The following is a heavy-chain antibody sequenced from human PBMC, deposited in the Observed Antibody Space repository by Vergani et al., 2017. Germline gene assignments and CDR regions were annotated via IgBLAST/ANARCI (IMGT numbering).Heavy chain of an antibody. V-gene: IGHV4-39*02. CDR3: AREEQRDNWFDP. D-gene: IGHD6-25*01. CDR1: GGPISSSSYY. CDR2: IYYSGST. J-gene: IGHJ5*02. Sequence: QLQLQESGPGLVKPSETLYLTCTVSGGPISSSSYYWGWIRQPPGKGLEWIGSIYYSGSTYYNPSLKSRVTISVDTSKNQFSLKLSSVTAADTAVYYCAREEQRDNWFDPWGQGTLVTVSS.